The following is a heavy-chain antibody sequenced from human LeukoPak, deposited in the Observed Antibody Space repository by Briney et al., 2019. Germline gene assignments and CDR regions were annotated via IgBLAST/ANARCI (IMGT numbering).Heavy chain of an antibody. D-gene: IGHD2-2*01. CDR2: ISAYNGNT. CDR3: ARDWIRYCSSTSCYLSDY. CDR1: GYTFTSHD. Sequence: ASVKVSCKASGYTFTSHDINWVRQATGQGLEWMGWISAYNGNTNYAQKLQGRATMTTDTSTSTAYMELRSLRSDDTAVYYCARDWIRYCSSTSCYLSDYWGQGTLVTVSS. J-gene: IGHJ4*02. V-gene: IGHV1-18*01.